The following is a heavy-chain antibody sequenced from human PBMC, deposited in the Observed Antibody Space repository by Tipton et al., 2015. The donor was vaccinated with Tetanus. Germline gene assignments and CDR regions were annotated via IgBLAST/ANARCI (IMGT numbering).Heavy chain of an antibody. J-gene: IGHJ2*01. Sequence: TLSLTCTVSGGSISSGGYYWSWIRQHPGKGLEWIGRFHSSGNIAYNPSLGSRVAMSIDTSKNQVSLRLTSVAAADTAVYYCVKAAGSRYFDLWGRGTLVTVSS. CDR2: FHSSGNI. CDR3: VKAAGSRYFDL. V-gene: IGHV4-61*02. CDR1: GGSISSGGYY.